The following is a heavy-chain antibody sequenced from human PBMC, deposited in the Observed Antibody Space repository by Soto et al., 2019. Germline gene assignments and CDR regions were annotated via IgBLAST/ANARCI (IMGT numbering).Heavy chain of an antibody. CDR3: TTGFSIDWVGFDS. D-gene: IGHD3-9*01. CDR2: VKSRILGETT. J-gene: IGHJ4*02. CDR1: GFTFSNAW. Sequence: EVQLVESGGDLVKPGGSLRLSCAASGFTFSNAWMHWVRQAPGKGLEWVGRVKSRILGETTDYAAPGKGRFTISRDDSTSTVYLQMNSLKTDDTAVYYCTTGFSIDWVGFDSWGQGTMVTVSS. V-gene: IGHV3-15*07.